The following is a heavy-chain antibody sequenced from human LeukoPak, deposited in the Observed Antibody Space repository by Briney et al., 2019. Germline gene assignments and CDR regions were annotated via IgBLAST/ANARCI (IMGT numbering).Heavy chain of an antibody. CDR2: IYTSGST. CDR1: GGSISSYY. V-gene: IGHV4-4*07. Sequence: SETLSLTCTVSGGSISSYYWSWIRQPAGKGLEWIGRIYTSGSTNYNPSLKSRVTMSVDTSKNQFSLKLSSVTAADTAVYYCARVREEWELPTEPDYWGQGTLVTVSS. CDR3: ARVREEWELPTEPDY. J-gene: IGHJ4*02. D-gene: IGHD1-26*01.